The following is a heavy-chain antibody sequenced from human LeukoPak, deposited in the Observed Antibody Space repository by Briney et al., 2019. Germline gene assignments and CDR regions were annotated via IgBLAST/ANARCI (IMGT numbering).Heavy chain of an antibody. CDR1: GYTFTSYD. D-gene: IGHD3-10*01. Sequence: ASVKVSCKASGYTFTSYDINWVRQASGQGLEWMGWMNPNSGNTGYAQKLQGRVTMTTNTSISTAYLELSSLRSEDTAVYYCARAIRLVAQGAINYYFDFWGQGALVTVSS. CDR2: MNPNSGNT. CDR3: ARAIRLVAQGAINYYFDF. J-gene: IGHJ4*02. V-gene: IGHV1-8*01.